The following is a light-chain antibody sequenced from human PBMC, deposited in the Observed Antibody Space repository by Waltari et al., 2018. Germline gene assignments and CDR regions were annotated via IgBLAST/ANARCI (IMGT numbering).Light chain of an antibody. J-gene: IGKJ5*01. CDR3: QHYNNWPIT. Sequence: EIVMTQSPATLSVSPGERVTLSCRASQRVCRLLAWYQQKPGQPPRLLIHGASTRATGIPARFSGSGSGTEFTLTISSLQSEDFAVYCCQHYNNWPITFGQGTRLEI. V-gene: IGKV3-15*01. CDR1: QRVCRL. CDR2: GAS.